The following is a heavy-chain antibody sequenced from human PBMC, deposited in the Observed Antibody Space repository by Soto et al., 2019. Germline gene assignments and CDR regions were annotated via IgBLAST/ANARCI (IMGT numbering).Heavy chain of an antibody. CDR2: ISRGSSYI. D-gene: IGHD1-26*01. CDR3: ASQHVIVGATTGPTAEFDY. CDR1: GFTFSSYN. Sequence: GGSLRLSCAASGFTFSSYNMNWVRQAPGKGLEWVSSISRGSSYIYYADSVKGRFTISRDNAKNSLFLQMNSLRAEDTAVYYCASQHVIVGATTGPTAEFDYWGQGTLVTVSS. V-gene: IGHV3-21*01. J-gene: IGHJ4*02.